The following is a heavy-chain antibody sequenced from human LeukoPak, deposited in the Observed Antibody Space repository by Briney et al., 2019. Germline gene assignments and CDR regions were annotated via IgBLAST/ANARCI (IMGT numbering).Heavy chain of an antibody. CDR2: IKQDGSEK. CDR3: ARAPRELWLLYYYYYMDV. V-gene: IGHV3-7*01. D-gene: IGHD5-18*01. Sequence: GGSLRLSCAASGFTFSSYWMSWVRQAPGKGLEWVANIKQDGSEKYYVDSVKGRFTISRDNAKNSLYLQMNSLRAEDTAVYYCARAPRELWLLYYYYYMDVWGKGTTVTISS. CDR1: GFTFSSYW. J-gene: IGHJ6*03.